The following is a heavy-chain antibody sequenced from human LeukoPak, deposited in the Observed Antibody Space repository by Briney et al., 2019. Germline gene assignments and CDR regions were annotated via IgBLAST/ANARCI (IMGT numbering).Heavy chain of an antibody. Sequence: GASVKVSCKASGYTFTSYYMHWVRQAPGQGLEWMGIINPSGGSTSYAQKFQGRVTMTRDTSTSTFYMELSSLRSEDTAVYYCARDRDDILTGPPLMAFDIWGQGTMVTVSS. J-gene: IGHJ3*02. D-gene: IGHD3-9*01. V-gene: IGHV1-46*01. CDR1: GYTFTSYY. CDR3: ARDRDDILTGPPLMAFDI. CDR2: INPSGGST.